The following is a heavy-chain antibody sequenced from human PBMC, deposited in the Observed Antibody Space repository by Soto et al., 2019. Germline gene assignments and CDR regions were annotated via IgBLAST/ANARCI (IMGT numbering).Heavy chain of an antibody. D-gene: IGHD2-15*01. Sequence: PGGSLILSCAASGFTFSSYAMGWVRQGPGKGLEWVAVVSIGGSTHYADSVRGRFTISRDNSKNTLSLQMNSLTAEDTAVYFCAKRRGAGGHFDYWGQGALVTVSS. CDR1: GFTFSSYA. V-gene: IGHV3-23*01. CDR2: VSIGGST. J-gene: IGHJ4*02. CDR3: AKRRGAGGHFDY.